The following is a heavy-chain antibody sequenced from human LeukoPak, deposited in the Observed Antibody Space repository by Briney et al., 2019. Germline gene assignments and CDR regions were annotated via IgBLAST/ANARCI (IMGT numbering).Heavy chain of an antibody. D-gene: IGHD4-17*01. CDR3: ATLDYGDSEK. J-gene: IGHJ4*02. CDR1: GGSISSYY. CDR2: IYTSGST. V-gene: IGHV4-4*07. Sequence: SETLSLTCTVSGGSISSYYWTWIRRPAGKGLEWIGRIYTSGSTNYNPSLKSRVTMSVDTSKNQLSLKLSSVTAADTAMYYCATLDYGDSEKWGQGILVTVSS.